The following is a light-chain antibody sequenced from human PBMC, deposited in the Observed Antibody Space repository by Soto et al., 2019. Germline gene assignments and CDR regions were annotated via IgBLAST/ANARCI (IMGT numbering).Light chain of an antibody. V-gene: IGLV2-14*03. CDR1: SSDVGSSNY. CDR2: DVN. Sequence: QSALTQPASVSVSPGQSITLSCTGSSSDVGSSNYVSWYQQLPGKAPKLIILDVNNRPSGVSDRFSGSKSDNTASLTISGLQAEDEADYYCSSYTTLNTVIFGGGTKLTVL. CDR3: SSYTTLNTVI. J-gene: IGLJ2*01.